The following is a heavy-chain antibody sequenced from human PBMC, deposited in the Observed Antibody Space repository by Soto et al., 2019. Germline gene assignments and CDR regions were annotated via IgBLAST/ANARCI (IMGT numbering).Heavy chain of an antibody. J-gene: IGHJ4*02. D-gene: IGHD2-21*01. CDR2: ILHDETP. V-gene: IGHV3-23*01. CDR1: GFTFSTYA. CDR3: AKDLFPTSGQRFFFES. Sequence: GSLRLSCAASGFTFSTYAMTWVRQAPGRGLEWVSTILHDETPFYTDSVKGRFTISRDNVRGTLYLQMNGLRVEDAALYFCAKDLFPTSGQRFFFESWGQGSLVTVSS.